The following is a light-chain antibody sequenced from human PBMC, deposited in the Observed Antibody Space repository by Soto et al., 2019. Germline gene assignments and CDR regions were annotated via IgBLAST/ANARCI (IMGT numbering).Light chain of an antibody. Sequence: QSALNQPPSASGSLGQSVTIPCTGTSSDVGDYNYVSWYQQHPGKVPKLMIYEVSKRPSGVPDRFSGSKSGNTASLTVSGLQAEDEADYYCSSFAGSPVVFGGGTKLTVL. CDR3: SSFAGSPVV. V-gene: IGLV2-8*01. CDR1: SSDVGDYNY. J-gene: IGLJ2*01. CDR2: EVS.